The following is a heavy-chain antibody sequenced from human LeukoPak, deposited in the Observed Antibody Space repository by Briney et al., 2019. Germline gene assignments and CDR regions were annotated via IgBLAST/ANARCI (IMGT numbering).Heavy chain of an antibody. D-gene: IGHD5-12*01. J-gene: IGHJ4*02. V-gene: IGHV3-74*01. Sequence: GGSLRLSCAASGFTFSTYWMHWVRQAPGKGLLWVSRIKSDGSGTSYADSVKGRFTISRDNAKNTLYLQMNSLRAEDTAVYYCARDRGGYMDWGQGTLVTVSS. CDR1: GFTFSTYW. CDR3: ARDRGGYMD. CDR2: IKSDGSGT.